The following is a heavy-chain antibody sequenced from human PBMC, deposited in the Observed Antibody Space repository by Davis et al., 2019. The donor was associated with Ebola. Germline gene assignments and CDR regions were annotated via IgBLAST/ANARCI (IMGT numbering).Heavy chain of an antibody. CDR3: ARVEIYCTGGVCYTGYYYGMDV. V-gene: IGHV1-46*01. CDR2: INPSGGST. CDR1: GYTFTSYY. J-gene: IGHJ6*02. D-gene: IGHD2-8*02. Sequence: ASVKVSCKASGYTFTSYYMHWVRQAPGQGLEWMGIINPSGGSTRYAQKFQGRVTMTRDTSTSTVYMELSSLRSEDTAVYYCARVEIYCTGGVCYTGYYYGMDVWGQGTTVTVSS.